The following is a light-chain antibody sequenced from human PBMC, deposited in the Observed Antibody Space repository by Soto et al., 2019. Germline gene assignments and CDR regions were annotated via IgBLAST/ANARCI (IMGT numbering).Light chain of an antibody. Sequence: DIVLTQSPGTLYLSAGERSTLSCRASQSVSSSSLAWYQQKPGQAPRLLIYDTSSRATGIPDRFSGSGSGTDFTLTISRLEPEDFAVDYCQQYVSSPLTVGGGTKVDIK. CDR1: QSVSSSS. CDR2: DTS. CDR3: QQYVSSPLT. V-gene: IGKV3-20*01. J-gene: IGKJ4*01.